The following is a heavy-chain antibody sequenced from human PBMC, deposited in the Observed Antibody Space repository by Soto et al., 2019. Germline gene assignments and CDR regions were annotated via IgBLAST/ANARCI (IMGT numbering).Heavy chain of an antibody. Sequence: ASVKVSYKASGYTFTSYAMHWVRQAPGQRLEWMGWINAGNGNTKYSQKFQGRVTITRDTSASTAYMELSSLRSEDTAVYYCARDMSRGYDFWSGSINWFDPWGQGTLVTVSS. V-gene: IGHV1-3*01. CDR2: INAGNGNT. CDR1: GYTFTSYA. CDR3: ARDMSRGYDFWSGSINWFDP. J-gene: IGHJ5*02. D-gene: IGHD3-3*01.